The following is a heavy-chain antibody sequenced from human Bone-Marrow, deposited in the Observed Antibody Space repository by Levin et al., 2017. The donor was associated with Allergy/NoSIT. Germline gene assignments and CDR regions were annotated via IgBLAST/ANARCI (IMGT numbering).Heavy chain of an antibody. CDR1: GFTFDNHD. CDR2: ISYNGGKK. CDR3: AKPIFDFWSGYYYFGLDV. D-gene: IGHD3-3*01. J-gene: IGHJ6*02. Sequence: GESLKISCAASGFTFDNHDMLWVRQAPGKGLECVAIISYNGGKKYYADSVKGRLTVSRDSSRRTISLQLNSLRPDDTAVYYCAKPIFDFWSGYYYFGLDVWGHGTTVTVSS. V-gene: IGHV3-30*18.